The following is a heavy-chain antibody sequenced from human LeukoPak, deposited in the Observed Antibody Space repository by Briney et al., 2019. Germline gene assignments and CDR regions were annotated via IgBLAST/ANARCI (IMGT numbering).Heavy chain of an antibody. CDR1: GVSFSGYY. V-gene: IGHV4-34*01. CDR3: ARGDYDILTGTCYFDY. Sequence: PSETLSLTCAVYGVSFSGYYWSWIRQPPGKGLEWIGEINHSGSTNYNPSLKSRVTISVDTPQNQFSLKLSSVTAADTAVYYCARGDYDILTGTCYFDYWGQGTLVTVSS. CDR2: INHSGST. D-gene: IGHD3-9*01. J-gene: IGHJ4*02.